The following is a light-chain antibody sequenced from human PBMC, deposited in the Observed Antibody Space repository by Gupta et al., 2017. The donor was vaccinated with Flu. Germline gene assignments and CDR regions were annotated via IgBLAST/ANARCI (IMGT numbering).Light chain of an antibody. J-gene: IGLJ1*01. CDR3: SSYTTGGTSI. V-gene: IGLV2-14*01. CDR1: ISDVGAYNY. CDR2: EVT. Sequence: QSALTQPASVSGSPGQSITISCSGTISDVGAYNYVSWYQQHPDKAPKLLLYEVTNRPSGVSSRFSGSKSGNTASLTISGLQAEDEADYYCSSYTTGGTSIFGVGTKVTVL.